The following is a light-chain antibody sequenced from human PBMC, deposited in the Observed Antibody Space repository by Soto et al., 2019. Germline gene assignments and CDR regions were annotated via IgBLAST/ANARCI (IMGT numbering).Light chain of an antibody. CDR1: QSVSRY. CDR3: QQRSNWPIT. J-gene: IGKJ5*01. Sequence: EILLTQSPSTLSLSPGERATLSCRASQSVSRYLAWYQQKPGQAPRLLIYDASNRATGIPARFSGSGSGTDFTLTISSLEPEDFEVYYCQQRSNWPITFGQGTRLEIK. V-gene: IGKV3-11*01. CDR2: DAS.